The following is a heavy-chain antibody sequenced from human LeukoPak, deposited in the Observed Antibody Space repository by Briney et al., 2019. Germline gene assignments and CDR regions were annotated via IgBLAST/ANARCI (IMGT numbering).Heavy chain of an antibody. CDR3: ARSDYGDLDY. V-gene: IGHV1-8*01. CDR2: VNPRTGNR. CDR1: GYTFTNYD. J-gene: IGHJ4*01. Sequence: EASVKVSCKTSGYTFTNYDIHWVRQATGQGLEWMGWVNPRTGNRVSEQKFQGRLTLTRDTSTNTAYMYLSSLRSEDTAVYYCARSDYGDLDYWGHGSLVIVSS. D-gene: IGHD4-17*01.